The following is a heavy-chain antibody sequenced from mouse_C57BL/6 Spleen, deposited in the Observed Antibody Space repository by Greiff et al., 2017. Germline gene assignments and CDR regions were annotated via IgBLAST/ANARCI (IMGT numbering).Heavy chain of an antibody. CDR3: ARRAGMGGAFWFAY. V-gene: IGHV1-55*01. CDR1: GYTFTSYW. J-gene: IGHJ3*01. D-gene: IGHD3-3*01. CDR2: IYPGSGST. Sequence: QVQLQQPGAELVKPGASVKMSCKASGYTFTSYWITWVKQRPGQGLEWIGDIYPGSGSTNYNEKFKSKATLTVDTSSSTAYMQLSSLTSEDSAVYYCARRAGMGGAFWFAYWGQGTLVTVAA.